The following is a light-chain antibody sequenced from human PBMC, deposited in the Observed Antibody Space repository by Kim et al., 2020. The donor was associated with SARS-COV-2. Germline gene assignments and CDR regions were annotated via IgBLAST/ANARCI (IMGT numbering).Light chain of an antibody. V-gene: IGLV3-19*01. J-gene: IGLJ2*01. CDR2: GKN. CDR1: SLRSYY. Sequence: ALCETVSITCQGDSLRSYYATWYQQKPGQAPILVIYGKNNRPSGIPDRFSGSSSGNTASLTITGTQAGDEADYYCNSRDSNDNVVFGGGTQLTVL. CDR3: NSRDSNDNVV.